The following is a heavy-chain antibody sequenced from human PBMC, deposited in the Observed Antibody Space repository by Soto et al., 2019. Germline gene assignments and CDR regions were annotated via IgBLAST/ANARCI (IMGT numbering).Heavy chain of an antibody. J-gene: IGHJ4*02. CDR1: GGSISTYY. V-gene: IGHV4-4*07. Sequence: PSETLSLTCTVSGGSISTYYWSWIRQPAGKGLEWIRHIYTSGSTNYNPSLESRVTMSVDTSRNQFSLHLSSVTAADTAVYYCARDTSSSGIIDYWGQGTLVTVSS. CDR3: ARDTSSSGIIDY. D-gene: IGHD6-19*01. CDR2: IYTSGST.